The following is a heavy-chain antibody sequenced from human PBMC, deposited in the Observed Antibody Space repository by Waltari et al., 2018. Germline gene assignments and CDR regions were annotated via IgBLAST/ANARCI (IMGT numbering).Heavy chain of an antibody. Sequence: QVQLVQAGAEVKKHGASVKVYCKGSGYTLTELSMHWVRQAPGKGLVLMGGLYPEDGEPIYAQKFQCRVTMTEDTSTDTAYMELSSLRSEDTAVYYCAYYYASSVYYPGYWGQVTLVTVSS. D-gene: IGHD3-22*01. V-gene: IGHV1-24*01. CDR3: AYYYASSVYYPGY. J-gene: IGHJ4*02. CDR2: LYPEDGEP. CDR1: GYTLTELS.